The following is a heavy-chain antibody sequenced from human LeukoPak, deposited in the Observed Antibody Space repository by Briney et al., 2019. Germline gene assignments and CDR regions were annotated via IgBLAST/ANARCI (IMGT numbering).Heavy chain of an antibody. CDR2: IKHDGSEK. D-gene: IGHD3-10*01. J-gene: IGHJ6*03. CDR3: ARSGDRREFYYYYMDV. Sequence: GGSLRLSCAASRFSFSSYWMSWVRQLPGKGLEWVANIKHDGSEKYYVDSVKGRFTISRDNAKNSLYLQMNSLRAEDTAVYYCARSGDRREFYYYYMDVWGKGTTVTVSS. V-gene: IGHV3-7*01. CDR1: RFSFSSYW.